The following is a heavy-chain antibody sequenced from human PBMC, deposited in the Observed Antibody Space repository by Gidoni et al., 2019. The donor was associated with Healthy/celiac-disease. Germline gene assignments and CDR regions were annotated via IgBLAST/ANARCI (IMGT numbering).Heavy chain of an antibody. CDR2: ISAYNGNP. D-gene: IGHD3-10*01. Sequence: QVQLVQSGAEVKKPGASVKVSCKASGYTFTSYGISWVRQAPGQGLEWMGWISAYNGNPNYAQKLQGRVTMTTDTSTSTAYMELRSLGSDDAAVYYCARDQWYYGSGRRVWFDPWGQGTLVTVSS. CDR3: ARDQWYYGSGRRVWFDP. J-gene: IGHJ5*02. V-gene: IGHV1-18*01. CDR1: GYTFTSYG.